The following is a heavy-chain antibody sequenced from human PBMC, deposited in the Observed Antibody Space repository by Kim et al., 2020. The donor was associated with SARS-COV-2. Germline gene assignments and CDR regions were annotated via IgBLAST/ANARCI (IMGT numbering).Heavy chain of an antibody. CDR2: IYSGGSST. J-gene: IGHJ4*02. D-gene: IGHD2-21*02. CDR1: GFTFSSYA. CDR3: ARLPWFDY. V-gene: IGHV3-23*03. Sequence: GGSLRLSCAASGFTFSSYAMSWVRQAPGKGLEWVSVIYSGGSSTYYADSVKGRFTISRDNSKNTLYLQMNSLRAEDTAVYYCARLPWFDYWGQGTLVTVSS.